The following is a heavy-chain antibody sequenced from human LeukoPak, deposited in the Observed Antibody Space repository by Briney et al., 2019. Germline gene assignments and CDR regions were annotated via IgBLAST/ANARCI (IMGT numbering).Heavy chain of an antibody. Sequence: GGSLRLSCAASGFTVSSNYMSWVRQAPGKGLEWVSVIYSGGSTYYADSVKGRFTISSDNSKNTLYLQMNSLRAEDTAVYYCARDLRSSSWRVLDYWGQGTLVTVSS. CDR2: IYSGGST. D-gene: IGHD6-13*01. V-gene: IGHV3-53*05. CDR3: ARDLRSSSWRVLDY. CDR1: GFTVSSNY. J-gene: IGHJ4*02.